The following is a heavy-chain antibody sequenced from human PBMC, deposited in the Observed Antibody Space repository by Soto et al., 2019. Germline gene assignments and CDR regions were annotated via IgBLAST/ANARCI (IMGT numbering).Heavy chain of an antibody. V-gene: IGHV3-30*18. J-gene: IGHJ5*02. D-gene: IGHD6-19*01. CDR3: AKDFGAWSDS. CDR2: ILYDGTDK. CDR1: GFAFSIYG. Sequence: QVHLVESGGGVVQPGMSLTIFCVGSGFAFSIYGMHWVRPAPAKGLEWVALILYDGTDKYYADSVKGRFSISRDNSKQTLSLQMDSLRPEDTAVYYCAKDFGAWSDSWGQGTLVTVSS.